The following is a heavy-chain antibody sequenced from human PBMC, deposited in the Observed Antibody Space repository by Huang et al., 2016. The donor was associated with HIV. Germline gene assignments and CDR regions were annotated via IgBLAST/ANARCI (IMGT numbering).Heavy chain of an antibody. CDR3: ARDWSFGSSTSPAD. CDR1: GYTFTDSN. Sequence: QVQLVQSGAEVKNPGASVRVSCKASGYTFTDSNIHWVRQAPGQGLGWMVWINPKRGGTIYAQRFQGRITMTRDTTISTVHMDLRRIQSDDTAVYFCARDWSFGSSTSPADWGQGTLVTVSS. CDR2: INPKRGGT. D-gene: IGHD6-6*01. J-gene: IGHJ4*02. V-gene: IGHV1-2*02.